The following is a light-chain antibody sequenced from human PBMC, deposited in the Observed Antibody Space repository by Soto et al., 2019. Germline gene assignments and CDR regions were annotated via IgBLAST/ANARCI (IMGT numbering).Light chain of an antibody. Sequence: EIVLTQSPGTLSLSPGERATLSCRASQSFSSYLALYQQKPGQAPRLLIYDASNRATGIPARFSGSGSGTDFTLTISSLEPEDFALYYCHQRQSWPRTFGQGTKVDI. CDR3: HQRQSWPRT. V-gene: IGKV3-11*01. CDR1: QSFSSY. CDR2: DAS. J-gene: IGKJ1*01.